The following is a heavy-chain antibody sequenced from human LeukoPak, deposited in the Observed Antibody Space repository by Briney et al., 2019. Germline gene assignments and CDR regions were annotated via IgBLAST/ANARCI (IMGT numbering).Heavy chain of an antibody. V-gene: IGHV3-21*01. Sequence: GGSLRLSCAASGFTFSSYSMNWVRQAPGKGLEWVSSISSSSSYIYYADSVKGRFTISRDNSKNTLYLQMNSLRAEDTAVYYCARVDPGYSSGWFLGHGMDVWGQGTTVTVSS. CDR3: ARVDPGYSSGWFLGHGMDV. D-gene: IGHD6-19*01. CDR1: GFTFSSYS. CDR2: ISSSSSYI. J-gene: IGHJ6*02.